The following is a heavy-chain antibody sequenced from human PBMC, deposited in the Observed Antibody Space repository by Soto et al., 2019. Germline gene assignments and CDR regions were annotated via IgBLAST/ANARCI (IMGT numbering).Heavy chain of an antibody. V-gene: IGHV1-69*08. D-gene: IGHD3-10*01. J-gene: IGHJ2*01. Sequence: QVQLVQSGAEVKKPGSSVKVSCKASGGTFSSYTISWVRQAPGQGLEWMGRIIPILGIANYAQKFQGRVTIPAYNSTSTASRELSSLTSENTAVYYCPRDTSVVRGVMITGNWYSDLCGRGTLVTVSS. CDR1: GGTFSSYT. CDR2: IIPILGIA. CDR3: PRDTSVVRGVMITGNWYSDL.